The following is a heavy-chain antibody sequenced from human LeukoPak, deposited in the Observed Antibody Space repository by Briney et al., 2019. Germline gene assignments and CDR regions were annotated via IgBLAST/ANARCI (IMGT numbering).Heavy chain of an antibody. CDR1: GYTFTGYY. CDR2: INPNSGGT. Sequence: ASVKVSCKASGYTFTGYYMHWVRQAPGQGLERMGWINPNSGGTNYAQKFQGRVTMTRDTSISTAYMELSRLRSDDTAVYYCARAAAFDSSGYSLDYWGQGTLVTVSS. D-gene: IGHD3-22*01. V-gene: IGHV1-2*02. J-gene: IGHJ4*02. CDR3: ARAAAFDSSGYSLDY.